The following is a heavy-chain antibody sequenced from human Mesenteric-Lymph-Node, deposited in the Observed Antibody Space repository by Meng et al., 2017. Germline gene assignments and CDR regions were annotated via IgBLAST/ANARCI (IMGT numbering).Heavy chain of an antibody. CDR3: ARDFRMVGATTVGG. D-gene: IGHD1-26*01. CDR2: ISYDGSNK. J-gene: IGHJ4*02. Sequence: GGSLRLSCAACGLTFSSYAMHWVRQAPGKGLEWVAVISYDGSNKYYADSVKGRFTFSRDNSKNTLYLQMNSLRAEYTAVYYCARDFRMVGATTVGGWGQGTLVTVSS. V-gene: IGHV3-30*16. CDR1: GLTFSSYA.